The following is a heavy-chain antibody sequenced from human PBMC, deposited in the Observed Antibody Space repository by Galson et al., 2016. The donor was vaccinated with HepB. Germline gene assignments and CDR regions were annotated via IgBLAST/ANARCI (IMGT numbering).Heavy chain of an antibody. D-gene: IGHD2-15*01. CDR1: GDSISSHY. CDR3: AREGCSGGSCYSGYNWFDP. V-gene: IGHV4-4*07. Sequence: ETLSLTCTVSGDSISSHYWSWIRQPAGKGLEWIGRIYTSGSTHYNPSLKSRVTMSVDTSKNQFSLKLTSVTAADTAVYYCAREGCSGGSCYSGYNWFDPWGQGILVTVSS. J-gene: IGHJ5*02. CDR2: IYTSGST.